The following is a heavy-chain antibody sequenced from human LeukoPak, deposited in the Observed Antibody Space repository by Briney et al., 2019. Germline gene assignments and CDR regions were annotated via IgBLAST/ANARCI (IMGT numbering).Heavy chain of an antibody. CDR2: ISGSGGST. CDR1: GFTFSSYA. V-gene: IGHV3-23*01. J-gene: IGHJ3*02. Sequence: GGSLRLSCAASGFTFSSYAMSWVRQAPGKGLEWVSAISGSGGSTYYADSAKGRFTISRDNSKNTLYLQMNSLRAEDTAVYYCAKVVVVITSHDAFDIWGQGTMVTVSS. CDR3: AKVVVVITSHDAFDI. D-gene: IGHD3-22*01.